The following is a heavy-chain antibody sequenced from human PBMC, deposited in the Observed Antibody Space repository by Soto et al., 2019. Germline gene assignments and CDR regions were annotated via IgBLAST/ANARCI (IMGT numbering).Heavy chain of an antibody. Sequence: PGESLKISCKGSGYSFPSYWIGWVRQMPGKGLEWMGIIYPDDSDTRYSPSFQGQVTISADKSISTAYLQWSSLKATDTAMYYCARHAYDFWSGHPNPRYYYGLDVWGQGTTVTVSS. CDR3: ARHAYDFWSGHPNPRYYYGLDV. V-gene: IGHV5-51*01. CDR2: IYPDDSDT. CDR1: GYSFPSYW. D-gene: IGHD3-3*01. J-gene: IGHJ6*02.